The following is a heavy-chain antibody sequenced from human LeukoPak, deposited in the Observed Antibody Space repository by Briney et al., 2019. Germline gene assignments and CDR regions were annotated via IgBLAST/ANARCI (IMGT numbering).Heavy chain of an antibody. Sequence: PSETLSLTCTVSGGSISSYYWSWIRQPPGKGREGIGYIYYSGSTNYNPSLKSRVTISVDTSKNQFSLKLSSVTAADTAVYYCARPAHYGSGSYPYYFDYWGQGTLVTVSS. CDR2: IYYSGST. CDR3: ARPAHYGSGSYPYYFDY. J-gene: IGHJ4*02. D-gene: IGHD3-10*01. V-gene: IGHV4-59*01. CDR1: GGSISSYY.